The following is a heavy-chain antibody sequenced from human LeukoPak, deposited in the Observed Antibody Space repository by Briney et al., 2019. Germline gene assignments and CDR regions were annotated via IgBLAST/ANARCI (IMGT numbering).Heavy chain of an antibody. CDR3: ARVGYSIDY. CDR1: GGSFSGYY. CDR2: INHSGST. J-gene: IGHJ4*02. D-gene: IGHD2-15*01. V-gene: IGHV4-34*01. Sequence: KSSETLSLTCAVYGGSFSGYYWSWIRQPPGKGLEWIGEINHSGSTNYNPSLKSRVTISVDTSKNQFSLKLSSVTAADTAVYYCARVGYSIDYWGQGTLVTVSS.